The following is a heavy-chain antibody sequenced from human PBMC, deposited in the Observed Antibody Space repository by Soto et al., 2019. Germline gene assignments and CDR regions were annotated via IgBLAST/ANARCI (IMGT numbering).Heavy chain of an antibody. V-gene: IGHV4-39*01. CDR3: ARHWITMVRGVCHFDY. CDR2: IYYSGST. Sequence: TSETLSLTCTVSGGSISSYYWGWIRQPPGKGLEWIGSIYYSGSTYYNPSLKSRVTISVDTSKNQFSLKLISVTAADTAVYYCARHWITMVRGVCHFDYWGQGTLVTVSS. D-gene: IGHD3-10*01. J-gene: IGHJ4*02. CDR1: GGSISSYY.